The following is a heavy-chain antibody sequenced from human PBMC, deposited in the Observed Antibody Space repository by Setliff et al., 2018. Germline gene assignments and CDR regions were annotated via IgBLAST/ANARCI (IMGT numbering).Heavy chain of an antibody. CDR1: GFTFSTYW. CDR2: IKQDGSEK. Sequence: PGGSLRLSCAASGFTFSTYWMSWVRQAPGKGLEWVANIKQDGSEKYYVDSVKGRFSISRDNAKNSLYLQMNSLRAEDTAVYYCARDLPRGGYYYYGMDVWGQGTTVTVSS. V-gene: IGHV3-7*01. CDR3: ARDLPRGGYYYYGMDV. J-gene: IGHJ6*02. D-gene: IGHD3-10*01.